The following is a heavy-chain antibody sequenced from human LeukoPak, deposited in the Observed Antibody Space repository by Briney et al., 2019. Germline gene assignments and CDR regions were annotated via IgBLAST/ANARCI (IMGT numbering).Heavy chain of an antibody. CDR3: ARDPHYGAIDY. V-gene: IGHV3-7*01. CDR2: MNPDGSVG. J-gene: IGHJ4*02. Sequence: PGGSLRLSCAASGLTFKNSYMAWVRQAPGKGLEWVAAMNPDGSVGSYVDSVKGRFTISRDNAENSLCLQMNSLRAEDTAVYYCARDPHYGAIDYWGQGTLVTVSS. CDR1: GLTFKNSY. D-gene: IGHD4-17*01.